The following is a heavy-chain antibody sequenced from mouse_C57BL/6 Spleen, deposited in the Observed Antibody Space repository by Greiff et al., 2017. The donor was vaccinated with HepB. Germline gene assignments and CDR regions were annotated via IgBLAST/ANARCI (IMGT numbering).Heavy chain of an antibody. D-gene: IGHD2-5*01. Sequence: QQSCKASGYTFTSYWMHWVKQRPGRGLEWIGRIDPNSGGTKYNEKFKSKATLTVDKPSSTAYMQLSSLTSEDSAVYYCARSTIVTEYYAMDYWGQGTSVTVSS. CDR1: GYTFTSYW. J-gene: IGHJ4*01. CDR3: ARSTIVTEYYAMDY. CDR2: IDPNSGGT. V-gene: IGHV1-72*01.